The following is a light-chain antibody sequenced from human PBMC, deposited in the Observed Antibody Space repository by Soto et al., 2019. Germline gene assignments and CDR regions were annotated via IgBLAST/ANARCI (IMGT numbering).Light chain of an antibody. J-gene: IGLJ2*01. CDR1: SSDIGGYNY. V-gene: IGLV2-8*01. CDR3: ASYAGNNNVV. Sequence: QSVLTQPPSASGSPGQSVAISCTGTSSDIGGYNYVSWYQQHSGKAPKLIIYEVTRRPSGVPDRFSGSKSGSTASLTVSGLHAEDEADYYCASYAGNNNVVFGGGTKVTVL. CDR2: EVT.